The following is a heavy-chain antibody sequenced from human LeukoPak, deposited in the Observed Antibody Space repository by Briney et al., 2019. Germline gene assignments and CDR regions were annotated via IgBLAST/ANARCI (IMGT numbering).Heavy chain of an antibody. CDR2: ISSRSSTI. CDR3: ATDLYQM. V-gene: IGHV3-48*02. Sequence: PGGSLRLSCVASGFLLSSYRMHWVRQAPGKGLEWVSYISSRSSTIYYADSVKGRFTISRDNDKNSLYLQMNSLRDEDTAVYYCATDLYQMWGQGALVTVSS. J-gene: IGHJ4*02. D-gene: IGHD2-8*01. CDR1: GFLLSSYR.